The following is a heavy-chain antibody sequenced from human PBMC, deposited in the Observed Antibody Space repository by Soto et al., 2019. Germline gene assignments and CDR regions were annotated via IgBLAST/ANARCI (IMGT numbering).Heavy chain of an antibody. J-gene: IGHJ4*01. CDR3: ANLIVFHSSYYHDY. Sequence: SETLSLTCAVSGGSISSGGYSWSWIRQPPGKGLEWIGYIYHSGSTYYNPSLKSRVTMLVDTSKNQFSLSLSSVTAADTAVYYCANLIVFHSSYYHDYWGHGTLVTVSS. V-gene: IGHV4-30-2*01. CDR1: GGSISSGGYS. D-gene: IGHD1-26*01. CDR2: IYHSGST.